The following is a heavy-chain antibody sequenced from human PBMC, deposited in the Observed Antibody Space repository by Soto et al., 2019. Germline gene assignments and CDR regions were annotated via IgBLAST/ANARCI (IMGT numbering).Heavy chain of an antibody. J-gene: IGHJ3*02. CDR2: MNPNNGNT. CDR3: ATERWEDAFDI. Sequence: QEQLVQSGAEVKKPGASVKVSCKASGYTFTSYDITWVRQATGQGLEWMGWMNPNNGNTGYAQKFQGRVTMSRNTSISTAYMELSSLRSEDTAVYYCATERWEDAFDIWGQGTMVTVSS. D-gene: IGHD1-26*01. V-gene: IGHV1-8*01. CDR1: GYTFTSYD.